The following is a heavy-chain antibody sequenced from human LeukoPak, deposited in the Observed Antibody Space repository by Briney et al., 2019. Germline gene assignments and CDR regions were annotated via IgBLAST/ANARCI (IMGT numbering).Heavy chain of an antibody. CDR2: IKAESGRT. D-gene: IGHD2-15*01. CDR1: GYTFTSYG. V-gene: IGHV1-2*02. Sequence: ASVKVSCKASGYTFTSYGISWVRQAPGQGLEWMGWIKAESGRTHYAQKFQGGVTMTRDTSISTAYMELSRLRSDDTALYYCAXXXKYGCSGGSCYSDYWGQGTLVTVSS. CDR3: AXXXKYGCSGGSCYSDY. J-gene: IGHJ4*02.